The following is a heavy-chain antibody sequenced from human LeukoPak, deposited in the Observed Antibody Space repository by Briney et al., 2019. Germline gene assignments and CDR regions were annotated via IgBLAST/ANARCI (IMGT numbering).Heavy chain of an antibody. CDR2: IWYDGSNK. J-gene: IGHJ4*02. Sequence: PGRSLRLSCAASGFTFGSYGMHWVRQAPGKGLEWVAVIWYDGSNKYYVDSVKGRFTISRDNFKNTLYLQMNSLRAEDTAVYYCAKGPGYSTIDYWGQGTLVTVSS. D-gene: IGHD2-21*01. CDR1: GFTFGSYG. V-gene: IGHV3-33*06. CDR3: AKGPGYSTIDY.